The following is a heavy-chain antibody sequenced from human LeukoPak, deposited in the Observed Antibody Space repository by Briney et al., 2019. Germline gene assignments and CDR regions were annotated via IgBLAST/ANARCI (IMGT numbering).Heavy chain of an antibody. CDR1: GFTFSTYW. CDR3: ARVLPVASRDY. CDR2: VKQDGSDK. V-gene: IGHV3-7*01. J-gene: IGHJ4*02. Sequence: GGSLRLSCAASGFTFSTYWMSWVRQAPGKGLEWVANVKQDGSDKFYVDSVKGRFTISRDNAKNSMYLQMNSLRAEDTAVYYCARVLPVASRDYWGQGTLVTVSS. D-gene: IGHD2-2*01.